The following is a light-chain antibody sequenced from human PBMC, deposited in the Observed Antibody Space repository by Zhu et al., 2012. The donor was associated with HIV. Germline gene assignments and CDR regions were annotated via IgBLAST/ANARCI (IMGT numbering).Light chain of an antibody. CDR2: GAS. Sequence: DIQLTQSPSFLSASVGDRVTITCRASQGISNRVAWYHQKAGKAPKLLIYGASIVQTGVPSRFSGSGSGTEFTLTISSLQPEDFATYFCQHLTLYPTFGGGSRVEIK. CDR3: QHLTLYPT. V-gene: IGKV1-9*01. CDR1: QGISNR. J-gene: IGKJ4*01.